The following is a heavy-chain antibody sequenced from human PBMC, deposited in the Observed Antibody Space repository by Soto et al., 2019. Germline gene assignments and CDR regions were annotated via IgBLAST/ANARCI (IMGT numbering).Heavy chain of an antibody. CDR3: ARGPTTTPFYGMDV. CDR2: INHSGST. V-gene: IGHV4-34*01. J-gene: IGHJ6*02. Sequence: GPGPGPPSETLSLTCAVYGGSFSGYYWSWIRQPPGKGLEWIGEINHSGSTNYNPSLKSRVTISVDTSKNQSSLKLSSVTAADTAVYYCARGPTTTPFYGMDVWGQGTTVTV. CDR1: GGSFSGYY. D-gene: IGHD4-17*01.